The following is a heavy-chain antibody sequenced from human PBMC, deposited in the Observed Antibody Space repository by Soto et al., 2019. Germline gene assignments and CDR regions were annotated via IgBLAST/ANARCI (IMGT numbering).Heavy chain of an antibody. D-gene: IGHD6-13*01. CDR3: ARTDSYSNYFDY. CDR1: GYSFTGYW. CDR2: IYPGDSDT. V-gene: IGHV5-51*01. J-gene: IGHJ4*02. Sequence: GESMKISCKGSGYSFTGYWIGGVRQMPGKGLEWMGIIYPGDSDTRYSPSFQGQVTISADKSITTAYLQWSSLKASDTAMYYCARTDSYSNYFDYWGQGTLVTVSS.